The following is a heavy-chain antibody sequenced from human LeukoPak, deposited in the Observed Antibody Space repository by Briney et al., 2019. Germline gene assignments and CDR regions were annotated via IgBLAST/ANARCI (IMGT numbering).Heavy chain of an antibody. V-gene: IGHV3-48*04. CDR1: GFTVSSYS. J-gene: IGHJ4*02. CDR3: ARARSRHSSISF. CDR2: ISSSSSTI. Sequence: GGSLRLSCAASGFTVSSYSMNWVGQAPGMGLECFSYISSSSSTIYYADSLQGRFTFFSGNGKKSPYLQRNRLRAGSTALYYCARARSRHSSISFGGQGTLVTVSS. D-gene: IGHD6-13*01.